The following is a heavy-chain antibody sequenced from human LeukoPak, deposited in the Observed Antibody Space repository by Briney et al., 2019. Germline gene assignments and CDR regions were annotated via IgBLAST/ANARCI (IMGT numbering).Heavy chain of an antibody. J-gene: IGHJ4*02. V-gene: IGHV4-39*01. CDR1: GGSISSSSYY. CDR3: ARLLGYRNRGPLPVDY. CDR2: IYYSGST. Sequence: PSETLSLTCTVSGGSISSSSYYWGWIRQPPGKGLEWIGSIYYSGSTYYNPSLKSRVTISVDTSKNQFSLKLSSVTAADTAVYYCARLLGYRNRGPLPVDYWGQGTLVTVSS. D-gene: IGHD6-13*01.